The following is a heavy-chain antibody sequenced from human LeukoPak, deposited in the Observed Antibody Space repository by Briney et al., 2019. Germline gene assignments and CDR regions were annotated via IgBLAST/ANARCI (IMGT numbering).Heavy chain of an antibody. Sequence: GGSLRLSCSASGFTFSSYAMYWVRQAPGKGLEYASSISSNGGGTHYADSVRGRFTISRDNSRNTLYLQMGSLRPEDTAVYYCVKVQDGSTFDYWGQGTLVTVSS. J-gene: IGHJ4*02. D-gene: IGHD5-24*01. V-gene: IGHV3-64D*09. CDR1: GFTFSSYA. CDR3: VKVQDGSTFDY. CDR2: ISSNGGGT.